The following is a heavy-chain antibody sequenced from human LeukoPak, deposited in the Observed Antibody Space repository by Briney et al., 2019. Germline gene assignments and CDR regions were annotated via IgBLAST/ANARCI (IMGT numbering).Heavy chain of an antibody. CDR1: GYSFTNYW. D-gene: IGHD5-18*01. CDR2: IYPGDSET. J-gene: IGHJ4*02. CDR3: ARSNIQLWFLDS. Sequence: GESLKISCKGSGYSFTNYWIGWVRQMPGKGLEWMGIIYPGDSETRYSPSFRGQVTISADKSISTAYLHWSSLKASDTAIYYCARSNIQLWFLDSWGQGTLVTVSS. V-gene: IGHV5-51*01.